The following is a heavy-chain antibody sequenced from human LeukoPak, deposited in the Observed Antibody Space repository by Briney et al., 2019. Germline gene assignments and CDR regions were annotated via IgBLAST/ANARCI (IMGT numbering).Heavy chain of an antibody. J-gene: IGHJ4*02. CDR1: GFTFTGYY. D-gene: IGHD1-26*01. Sequence: ASVKVSCKASGFTFTGYYIHWVRQAPGQGLEWMGWSNPHSGGIKYAQRFQGRVTMTRDTSISTAYMELTRLRSDDTAVYYCARHRYSGSYFFDYWGQGTLVTVSS. CDR2: SNPHSGGI. CDR3: ARHRYSGSYFFDY. V-gene: IGHV1-2*02.